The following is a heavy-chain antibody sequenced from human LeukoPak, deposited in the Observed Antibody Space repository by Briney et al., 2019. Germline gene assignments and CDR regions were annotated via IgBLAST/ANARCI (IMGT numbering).Heavy chain of an antibody. D-gene: IGHD3-3*01. Sequence: GGSLRLSCAASGFTFSSYAMSWVRQAPGKGLEWVSAISGSGGSTYYADSVKGRFTISRDNSKNTLYLQMNSLRAEDTAVYYCAKEVTIFGVVTFAEYFDYWGQGTLVSVSS. J-gene: IGHJ4*02. V-gene: IGHV3-23*01. CDR3: AKEVTIFGVVTFAEYFDY. CDR1: GFTFSSYA. CDR2: ISGSGGST.